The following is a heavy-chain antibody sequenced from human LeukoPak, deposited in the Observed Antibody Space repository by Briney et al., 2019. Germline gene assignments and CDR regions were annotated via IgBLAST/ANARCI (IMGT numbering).Heavy chain of an antibody. CDR2: ISYDGSNK. CDR3: AKDHRVRYDILTGHDY. CDR1: GFTFSSYG. J-gene: IGHJ4*02. V-gene: IGHV3-30*18. D-gene: IGHD3-9*01. Sequence: PGRSLRLSCAASGFTFSSYGMHWVRQAPGKGLEWVAVISYDGSNKYYADSVKGRFTISRDNSKNTLYLQMNSLRAEDTAVYYRAKDHRVRYDILTGHDYWGQGTLVTVSS.